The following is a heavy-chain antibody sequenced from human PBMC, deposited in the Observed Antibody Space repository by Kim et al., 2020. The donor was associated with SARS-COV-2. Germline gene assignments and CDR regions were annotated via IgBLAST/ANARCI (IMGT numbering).Heavy chain of an antibody. CDR2: ISSSSSTI. CDR3: ARNKRSLKDIVVVHAAISRPGAFDI. CDR1: GFTFSSYS. V-gene: IGHV3-48*02. Sequence: GGSLRLSCAASGFTFSSYSMNWVRQAPGKGLEWVSYISSSSSTIYYADSVKGRFTISRDNAKNTLYLQMNSLRDEDTAVYYCARNKRSLKDIVVVHAAISRPGAFDIWGQGTMVTVSS. D-gene: IGHD2-2*01. J-gene: IGHJ3*02.